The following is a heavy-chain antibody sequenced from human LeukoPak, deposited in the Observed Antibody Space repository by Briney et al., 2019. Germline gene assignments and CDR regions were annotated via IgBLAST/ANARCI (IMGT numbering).Heavy chain of an antibody. V-gene: IGHV4-39*01. CDR3: ARHRAGILDY. J-gene: IGHJ4*02. D-gene: IGHD1-14*01. CDR2: IYYSRST. CDR1: GGSISSSSYY. Sequence: ASETLSLTCTVSGGSISSSSYYWGWLRQPPGKGLERIGSIYYSRSTYYNPSLKSRVTISVDTSKNQFSLKLSSVTAADTAVYYCARHRAGILDYWGQGTLVTVSS.